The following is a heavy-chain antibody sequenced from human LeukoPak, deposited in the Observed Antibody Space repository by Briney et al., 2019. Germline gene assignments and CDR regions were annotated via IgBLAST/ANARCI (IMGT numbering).Heavy chain of an antibody. D-gene: IGHD4-17*01. CDR3: AKDRRTYGDYRGDY. CDR2: ISYDGSNK. J-gene: IGHJ4*02. Sequence: GGSLRLSCAASGFTFSSYAMHWVRQAPGKGLEWVAVISYDGSNKYYADSVKGRFTISRDNSKNTLYLQMNSLRAEDTAVYYCAKDRRTYGDYRGDYWGQGTLVTVSS. V-gene: IGHV3-30*04. CDR1: GFTFSSYA.